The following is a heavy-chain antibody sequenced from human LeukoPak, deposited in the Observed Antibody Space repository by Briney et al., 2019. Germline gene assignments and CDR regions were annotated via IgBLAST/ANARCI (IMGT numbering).Heavy chain of an antibody. D-gene: IGHD4-23*01. CDR3: ASTVVISDTEYFQH. CDR2: IYYSGST. J-gene: IGHJ1*01. V-gene: IGHV4-59*01. Sequence: SETLSLTCTVSGGSISSYYWSWIRQPPGKGLEWIGYIYYSGSTNYNPSLKSRVTISVDTSKNQFSLKLSSVTAADTAVYYCASTVVISDTEYFQHWGQGTLVTVSS. CDR1: GGSISSYY.